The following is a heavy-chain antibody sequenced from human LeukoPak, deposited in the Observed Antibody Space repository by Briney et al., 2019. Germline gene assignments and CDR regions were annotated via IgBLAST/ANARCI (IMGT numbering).Heavy chain of an antibody. CDR3: ARFWKTFDY. J-gene: IGHJ4*02. D-gene: IGHD3-3*01. Sequence: PGGSRRLSCTASGFSFSSNWMTWVRQAPGKGLEWVGNINPDGSGKFYVDSVRGRFTISRDNARSSVYLQMTSLRADDTAVYYCARFWKTFDYWGQGTLVTVSS. V-gene: IGHV3-7*01. CDR1: GFSFSSNW. CDR2: INPDGSGK.